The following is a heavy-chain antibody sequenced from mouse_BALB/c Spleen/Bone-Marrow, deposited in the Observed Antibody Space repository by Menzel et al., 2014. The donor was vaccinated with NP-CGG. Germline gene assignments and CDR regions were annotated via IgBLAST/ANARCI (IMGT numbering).Heavy chain of an antibody. V-gene: IGHV14-4*02. CDR2: IDPENGDT. J-gene: IGHJ3*01. CDR1: GFNIKDYY. Sequence: EVQLQQSGAELVRSGASVKLSYTASGFNIKDYYMHWVKQRPEQGLERIGWIDPENGDTEYAPKFQGKATITADTSSNTAYLQLLSLTSEASALFYFSSYCYGSSSFTYWGHGTLVTVSA. D-gene: IGHD1-1*01. CDR3: SSYCYGSSSFTY.